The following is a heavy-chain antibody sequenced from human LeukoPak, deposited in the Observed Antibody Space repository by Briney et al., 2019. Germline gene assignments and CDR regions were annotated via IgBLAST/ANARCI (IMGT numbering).Heavy chain of an antibody. CDR1: GFTVSSNS. D-gene: IGHD6-6*01. J-gene: IGHJ4*02. CDR2: IYASSTT. CDR3: TSDIRGAAHY. Sequence: GGSLRLSCVASGFTVSSNSMSWVRQAPGKGLEWVSVIYASSTTYYADSVKGRFTISRDNSKNTLYLQVNSLRAEDTAVYYCTSDIRGAAHYWGQGTLVTVSS. V-gene: IGHV3-53*01.